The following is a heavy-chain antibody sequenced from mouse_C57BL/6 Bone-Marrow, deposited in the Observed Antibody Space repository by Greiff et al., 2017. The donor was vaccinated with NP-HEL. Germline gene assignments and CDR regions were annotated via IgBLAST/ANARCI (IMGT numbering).Heavy chain of an antibody. CDR2: IDPENGDT. Sequence: VQLQQSGAELVRPGASVKLSCTASGFNINDDYMHWVKQRPEQGLEWLGWIDPENGDTEYASNFHGTATIQADTSSNTAYLQLISLTAEDTAVYYCTSSDYGNLYWGQGTTLTVSS. V-gene: IGHV14-4*01. CDR3: TSSDYGNLY. D-gene: IGHD2-1*01. CDR1: GFNINDDY. J-gene: IGHJ2*01.